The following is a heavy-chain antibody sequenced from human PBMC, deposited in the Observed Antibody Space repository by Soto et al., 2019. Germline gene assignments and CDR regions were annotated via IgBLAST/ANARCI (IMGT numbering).Heavy chain of an antibody. D-gene: IGHD2-15*01. CDR1: GYTFTGYY. CDR2: INPNSGGT. V-gene: IGHV1-2*02. Sequence: ASVKVSCKASGYTFTGYYMHWVRQAPGQGLEWMGWINPNSGGTNYAQKFQGRVTMTRDTSISTAYMELSRLRSDDTAVYYCARDPYFSGGSCSNFDYWGQGTLVTVSS. CDR3: ARDPYFSGGSCSNFDY. J-gene: IGHJ4*02.